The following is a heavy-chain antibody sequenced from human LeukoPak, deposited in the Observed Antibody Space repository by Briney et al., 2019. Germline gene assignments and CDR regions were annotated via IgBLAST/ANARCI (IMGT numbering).Heavy chain of an antibody. CDR3: ARDQWLSYFDY. J-gene: IGHJ4*02. CDR2: INHSGST. Sequence: PSETLSLTCAVSGGSISSSNWWSWVRQPPGKGLEWIGEINHSGSTNYNPSLKSRVTISVDTSKNQFSLKLSSVTAADTAVYYCARDQWLSYFDYWGQGTLVTVSS. V-gene: IGHV4-4*02. D-gene: IGHD6-19*01. CDR1: GGSISSSNW.